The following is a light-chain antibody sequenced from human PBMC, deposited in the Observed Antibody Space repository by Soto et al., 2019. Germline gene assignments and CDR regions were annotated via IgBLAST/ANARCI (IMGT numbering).Light chain of an antibody. CDR3: LLYYGGAWV. Sequence: QAVVTQEPSLTVSPGGTITLTCASSTGAVTSGYFPKWFQQKPGQAPRPLIYTTTNKHSWTPARFSGSLLGGKAALTLSGVRPEDEAEYYCLLYYGGAWVFGGGTKLTVL. CDR1: TGAVTSGYF. J-gene: IGLJ3*02. CDR2: TTT. V-gene: IGLV7-43*01.